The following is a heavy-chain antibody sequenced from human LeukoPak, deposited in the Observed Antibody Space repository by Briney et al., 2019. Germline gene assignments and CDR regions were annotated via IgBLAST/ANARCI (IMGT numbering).Heavy chain of an antibody. CDR1: GFTFSSFA. CDR2: VGRGGADT. D-gene: IGHD1-1*01. CDR3: VKHSGGVYGNSDY. Sequence: GGSLRLSCVASGFTFSSFAVSWFRQAPGKGLEWVSTVGRGGADTYYADSVRGRFTISKDSSKNTLQMNSLSAEDTAIYYCVKHSGGVYGNSDYWGQGILVTVSS. V-gene: IGHV3-23*01. J-gene: IGHJ4*02.